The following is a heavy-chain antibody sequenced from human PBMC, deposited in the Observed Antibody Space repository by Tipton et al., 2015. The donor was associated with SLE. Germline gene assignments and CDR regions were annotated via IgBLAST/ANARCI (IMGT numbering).Heavy chain of an antibody. CDR3: AREGQYQGWFDP. Sequence: TLSLTCTVSGGSISRSSHYWGWIRQPPGKGLEWIGSIYYSGRTYYNSSLKSRVTISVDTSKNQFSLKLSPVTDADTAVYYCAREGQYQGWFDPGGQVTLITVSS. CDR2: IYYSGRT. J-gene: IGHJ5*02. V-gene: IGHV4-39*07. D-gene: IGHD2-2*01. CDR1: GGSISRSSHY.